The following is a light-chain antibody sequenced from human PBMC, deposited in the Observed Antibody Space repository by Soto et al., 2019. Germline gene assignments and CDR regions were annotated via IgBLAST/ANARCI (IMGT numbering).Light chain of an antibody. Sequence: DIVMTQSPLSLPVTPGEPASISCRPSQSLLHSNGNHYLDWYLQKPGQSPQLLIYMGSNRASGVPDRFSGSGSGTDFTLKISRVEAEDVGVYYCMQAIQIPLTFGGGTKVEIK. CDR1: QSLLHSNGNHY. CDR2: MGS. CDR3: MQAIQIPLT. J-gene: IGKJ4*01. V-gene: IGKV2-28*01.